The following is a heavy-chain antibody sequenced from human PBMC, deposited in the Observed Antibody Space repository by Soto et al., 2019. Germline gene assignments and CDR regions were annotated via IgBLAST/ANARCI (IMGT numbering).Heavy chain of an antibody. CDR3: ARGGHVVVVTAAFDY. J-gene: IGHJ4*02. Sequence: QVQLMQSGAEVKKPGASVKVSCKASGDTFTDYYIHWVRQAPGQGLEWMGTVNPSGGHTTYAQHFLGRVTMTRDTSTSTLYMELTSLTSYDTAIYYCARGGHVVVVTAAFDYWGQGTLVTVSS. CDR1: GDTFTDYY. V-gene: IGHV1-46*01. D-gene: IGHD2-21*02. CDR2: VNPSGGHT.